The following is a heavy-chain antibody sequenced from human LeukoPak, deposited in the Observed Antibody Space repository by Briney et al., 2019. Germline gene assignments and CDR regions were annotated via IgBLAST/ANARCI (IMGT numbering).Heavy chain of an antibody. CDR1: GFTFSSYG. Sequence: GGSLRLSCAASGFTFSSYGMHWVRQAPGKGLEWVAGIWYDGSNKYYADSVKGRFTISRDNSKNTLYLQMNSLRAEDTAVYYCARDSKPRITIFGFRFDPWGQGTLVTVSS. V-gene: IGHV3-33*01. CDR2: IWYDGSNK. D-gene: IGHD3-3*01. CDR3: ARDSKPRITIFGFRFDP. J-gene: IGHJ5*02.